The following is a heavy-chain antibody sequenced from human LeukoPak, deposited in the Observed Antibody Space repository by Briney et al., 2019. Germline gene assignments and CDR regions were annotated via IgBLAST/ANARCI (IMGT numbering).Heavy chain of an antibody. CDR3: AKHSHDGSAPYYEVQLDY. D-gene: IGHD3-22*01. Sequence: GGTLRLSCAASGFTFTSFAMSWVRQAPGKGLEWVSTISRSGVATYYANSVKGRFTISGDNSRNTVYLQMNSLRAEDTAIYYCAKHSHDGSAPYYEVQLDYWGQGTLVTVSS. CDR1: GFTFTSFA. CDR2: ISRSGVAT. J-gene: IGHJ4*02. V-gene: IGHV3-23*01.